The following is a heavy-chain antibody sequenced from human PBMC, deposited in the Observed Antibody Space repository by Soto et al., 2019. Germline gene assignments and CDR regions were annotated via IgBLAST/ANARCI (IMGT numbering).Heavy chain of an antibody. CDR2: INPNSGGT. CDR3: ARSPQGPGGDFDY. V-gene: IGHV1-2*04. J-gene: IGHJ4*02. CDR1: GYTFTGNY. Sequence: ASVKVSCKASGYTFTGNYMHWLRQAPGQGLEWMGWINPNSGGTNYAQKFQGWVTMTRDTSISTAYMELSRLRSDDTAVYHCARSPQGPGGDFDYWGQGTLVTVSS.